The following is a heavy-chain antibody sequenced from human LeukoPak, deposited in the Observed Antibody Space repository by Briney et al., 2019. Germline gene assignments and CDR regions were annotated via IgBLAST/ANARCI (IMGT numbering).Heavy chain of an antibody. CDR2: ISGSGGST. J-gene: IGHJ4*02. Sequence: GGSLRLSCAASGFTFSSYAMSWVRQAPGKGLEWVSAISGSGGSTYYAESVKGRFTISRDNSKNTLYLQMDSLRGEDTAVYYCAKDFRIGYSAHFDYWGQGALVTVSS. CDR3: AKDFRIGYSAHFDY. D-gene: IGHD2-21*01. CDR1: GFTFSSYA. V-gene: IGHV3-23*01.